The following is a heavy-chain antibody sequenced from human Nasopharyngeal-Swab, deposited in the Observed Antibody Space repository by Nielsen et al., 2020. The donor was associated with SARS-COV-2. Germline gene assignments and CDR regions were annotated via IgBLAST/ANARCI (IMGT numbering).Heavy chain of an antibody. Sequence: SETLSLTCTVSGGSISSYDWSWIRQPQGKGREWIGYIYYSRSTNYNPSLKSRVTISVDTSKNQFSLKLSSVTAADTAVYYCARGFDPWGQGTLVTVSS. CDR2: IYYSRST. V-gene: IGHV4-59*01. CDR3: ARGFDP. J-gene: IGHJ5*02. CDR1: GGSISSYD.